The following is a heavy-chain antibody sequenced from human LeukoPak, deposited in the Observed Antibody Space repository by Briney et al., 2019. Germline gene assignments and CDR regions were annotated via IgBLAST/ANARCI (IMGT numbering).Heavy chain of an antibody. CDR2: ISSSGSTI. J-gene: IGHJ6*04. Sequence: PGGSLRLSCAASGFTFSSYEMNWVHQAPGKGLEWVSYISSSGSTIYYADSVKGRFTISRDNAKNSLYLQMNSLRAEDTAVYYCARGVYYGMDVWGKWTTVTVSS. CDR1: GFTFSSYE. V-gene: IGHV3-48*03. CDR3: ARGVYYGMDV.